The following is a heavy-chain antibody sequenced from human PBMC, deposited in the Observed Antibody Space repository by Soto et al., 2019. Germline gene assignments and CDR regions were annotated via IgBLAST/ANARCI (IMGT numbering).Heavy chain of an antibody. CDR3: ARAEYYDSFGYFDY. Sequence: ASVKVSCKASGYAFFSYGISWVRQAPGQGLEWMGWISAYNGNTNYAQKLQGRVTMTTDTSTSTAYMELRSLRSDDTAIYFCARAEYYDSFGYFDYWGQGTLVTVSS. CDR2: ISAYNGNT. V-gene: IGHV1-18*01. D-gene: IGHD3-3*01. CDR1: GYAFFSYG. J-gene: IGHJ4*02.